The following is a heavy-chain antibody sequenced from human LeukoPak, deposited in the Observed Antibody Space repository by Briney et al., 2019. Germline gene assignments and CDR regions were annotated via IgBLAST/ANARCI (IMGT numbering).Heavy chain of an antibody. CDR2: IYHSGST. J-gene: IGHJ4*02. CDR1: GGSISSGGYS. V-gene: IGHV4-30-2*01. CDR3: ARAAMAVFDY. D-gene: IGHD5-18*01. Sequence: SQTLSLTCAVSGGSISSGGYSWSWIRQPPGKGLEWIGYIYHSGSTYYNPSLKSRVTISVDRSKNQFSLKLSSVTAADTAVYYCARAAMAVFDYWGQGTLVTVSS.